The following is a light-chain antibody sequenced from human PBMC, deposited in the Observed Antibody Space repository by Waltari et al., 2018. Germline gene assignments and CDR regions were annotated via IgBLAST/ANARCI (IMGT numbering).Light chain of an antibody. V-gene: IGLV1-47*01. CDR3: ATWDDSLNSWV. CDR2: KND. J-gene: IGLJ3*02. CDR1: SSNVGNNY. Sequence: QPVLTLPPSASGTPGQVVSFSCSGSSSNVGNNYVYWYQQLPGTAPKLLIYKNDQLPSGVPDRFFGSKSGTSASLVISGLRSEDEGHYTCATWDDSLNSWVFGGGTKLTIL.